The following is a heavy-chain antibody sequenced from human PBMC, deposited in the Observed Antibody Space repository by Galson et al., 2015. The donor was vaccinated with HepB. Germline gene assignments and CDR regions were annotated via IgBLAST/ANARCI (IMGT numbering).Heavy chain of an antibody. Sequence: SLRLSCAASGFTFSSYRMSWVRQAPGKGLGWVANIKQDGSEKYYVDSVKGRFTISRDNAKNSLYLQMNSLRAEDTAVYYCAREKHGSGSSDYWGQGTLVTVSS. CDR3: AREKHGSGSSDY. J-gene: IGHJ4*02. CDR1: GFTFSSYR. D-gene: IGHD3-10*01. CDR2: IKQDGSEK. V-gene: IGHV3-7*03.